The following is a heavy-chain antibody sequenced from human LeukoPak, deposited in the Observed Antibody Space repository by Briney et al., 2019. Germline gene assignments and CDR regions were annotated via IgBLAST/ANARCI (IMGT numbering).Heavy chain of an antibody. CDR3: ARDWSGPYYFDY. CDR2: IYHSGST. CDR1: GGSISSGGYY. D-gene: IGHD3-3*01. Sequence: ASQTLSLTCAVSGGSISSGGYYWSWIRQPPGKGLEWIGYIYHSGSTYYNPSLKSRVTISVDTSKSQFSLKLTSVTAADTAVYYCARDWSGPYYFDYWGQGTLVTVSS. V-gene: IGHV4-30-2*01. J-gene: IGHJ4*01.